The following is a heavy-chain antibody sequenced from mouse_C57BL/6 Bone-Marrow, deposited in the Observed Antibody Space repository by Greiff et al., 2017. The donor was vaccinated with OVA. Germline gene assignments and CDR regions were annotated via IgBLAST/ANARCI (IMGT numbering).Heavy chain of an antibody. D-gene: IGHD2-4*01. Sequence: VKLQQSGAELVRPGTSVKVSCKASGYAFTNYLIEWVKQRPGQGLEWIGVINPGSGGTNYNEKFKGKAALTADKSSSTAYMQLSSLTSEDSAVYFCARDIYYDYDVPFAYWGQGTLVTVSA. V-gene: IGHV1-54*01. J-gene: IGHJ3*01. CDR1: GYAFTNYL. CDR3: ARDIYYDYDVPFAY. CDR2: INPGSGGT.